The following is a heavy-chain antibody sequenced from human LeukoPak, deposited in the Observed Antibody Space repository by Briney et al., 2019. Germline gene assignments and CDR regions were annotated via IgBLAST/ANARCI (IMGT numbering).Heavy chain of an antibody. Sequence: SQTLSLTCAVSGGSISSGGYSWSWIRQPPGKGLEWIGYIYHGGSTYYNPSLKSRVTISVDRSKNQFSLKLSSVTAADTAVYYCARVREHYCSGGSCYYFDYWGQGTLVTVSS. V-gene: IGHV4-30-2*01. CDR3: ARVREHYCSGGSCYYFDY. D-gene: IGHD2-15*01. CDR1: GGSISSGGYS. CDR2: IYHGGST. J-gene: IGHJ4*02.